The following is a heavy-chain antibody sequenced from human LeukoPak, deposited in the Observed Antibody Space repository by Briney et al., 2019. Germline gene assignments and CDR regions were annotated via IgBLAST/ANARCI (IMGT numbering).Heavy chain of an antibody. D-gene: IGHD1-26*01. CDR2: MYYSGNA. Sequence: SETLSLTCTVSGGSISSYYWSWIRQPPGKGLEWIGYMYYSGNANHNPSLKSRVTISVDTSTNQFSLKLSSVTAADTAVYYCARHPSDRIVGATVFDYWGQGTLVTVSS. J-gene: IGHJ4*02. CDR1: GGSISSYY. V-gene: IGHV4-59*01. CDR3: ARHPSDRIVGATVFDY.